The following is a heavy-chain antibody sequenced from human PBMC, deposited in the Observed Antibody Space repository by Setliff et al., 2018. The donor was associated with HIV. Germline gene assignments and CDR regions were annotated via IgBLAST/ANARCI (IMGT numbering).Heavy chain of an antibody. CDR2: ISVYNGNT. CDR1: GYTFPNYG. D-gene: IGHD6-25*01. Sequence: ASVKVSCKASGYTFPNYGITWVRQAPGQGLEWMGWISVYNGNTNYAQKYQGRITLTTDALTSTAYMDLSSLRSDDTAVYYCARVSSGAAGLVRAGFYFWGQGTLVTVSS. V-gene: IGHV1-18*01. J-gene: IGHJ4*01. CDR3: ARVSSGAAGLVRAGFYF.